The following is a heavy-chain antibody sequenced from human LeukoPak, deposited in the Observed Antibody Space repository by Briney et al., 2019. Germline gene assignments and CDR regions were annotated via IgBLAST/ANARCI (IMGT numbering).Heavy chain of an antibody. CDR1: GYTLTSYD. Sequence: ASVKVSCKASGYTLTSYDINWVRQATGQGLEWMGWMNPNSGRTGYAQNFQGRITITRNTSISTAYMELSSLRSEDTALYYCARTKLYCSGGSCYSSLDYWGQGTLVTVSS. CDR3: ARTKLYCSGGSCYSSLDY. CDR2: MNPNSGRT. V-gene: IGHV1-8*01. J-gene: IGHJ4*02. D-gene: IGHD2-15*01.